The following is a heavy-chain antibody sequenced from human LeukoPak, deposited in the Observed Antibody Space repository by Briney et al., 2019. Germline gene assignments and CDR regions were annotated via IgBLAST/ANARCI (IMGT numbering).Heavy chain of an antibody. CDR2: ISSGSGYI. Sequence: PGGSLRVSCAASGFTFTHYPIHWVRQAPGKGLEWVSSISSGSGYIYYADSVKGRFTISRDNAKNSLYLQMNSLRAEDTAVYYCASAQITIVRSYNGMDVWGQGTTVTVSS. J-gene: IGHJ6*02. D-gene: IGHD3-10*01. CDR1: GFTFTHYP. V-gene: IGHV3-21*06. CDR3: ASAQITIVRSYNGMDV.